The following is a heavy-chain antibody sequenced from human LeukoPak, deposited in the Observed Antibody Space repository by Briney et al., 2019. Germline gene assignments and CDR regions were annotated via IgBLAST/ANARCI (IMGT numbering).Heavy chain of an antibody. CDR2: IYYSGST. CDR3: ARHSYADAFDI. J-gene: IGHJ3*02. V-gene: IGHV4-59*08. Sequence: SETLSLTCTVSGGSISSYYWSWTRQPPGKGLEWIGYIYYSGSTNYNPSLKSRVTISVDTSKNQFSLKLSSVTAADTAVYYCARHSYADAFDIWGQGTMVTVSS. CDR1: GGSISSYY.